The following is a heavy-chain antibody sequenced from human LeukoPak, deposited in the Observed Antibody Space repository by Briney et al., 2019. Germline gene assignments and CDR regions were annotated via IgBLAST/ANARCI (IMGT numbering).Heavy chain of an antibody. V-gene: IGHV3-30*18. J-gene: IGHJ5*02. D-gene: IGHD2-15*01. CDR3: AKDWRKYCSGGSCYVNA. CDR2: ISYDGSNK. CDR1: GFTFSSYG. Sequence: GGSLRLSCAASGFTFSSYGMHWVRQAPGKGLEWVAVISYDGSNKYYADSVKGRFTISRDNSKNTLYLQMNSLRAEDTAVYYCAKDWRKYCSGGSCYVNAWGQGTLVTVSS.